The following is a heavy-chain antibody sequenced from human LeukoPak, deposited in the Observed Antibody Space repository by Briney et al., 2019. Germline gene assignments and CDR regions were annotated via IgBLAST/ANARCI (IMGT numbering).Heavy chain of an antibody. CDR3: TTGASSGPPD. D-gene: IGHD3-22*01. CDR2: IKSKTDGGTT. J-gene: IGHJ4*02. Sequence: VGRIKSKTDGGTTDYAAPVKGRFTISRDDSKNTLYLQMNSLKTEDTAVYCCTTGASSGPPDWGQGTPVTVSS. V-gene: IGHV3-15*01.